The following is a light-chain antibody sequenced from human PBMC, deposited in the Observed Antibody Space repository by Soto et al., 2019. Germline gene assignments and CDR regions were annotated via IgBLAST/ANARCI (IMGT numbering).Light chain of an antibody. CDR1: QSVSSY. V-gene: IGKV3-11*01. J-gene: IGKJ5*01. CDR2: DAY. Sequence: EIVLTQSPATLSLSPGERSTLSCMASQSVSSYLAWYQQKPGQAPRLLIYDAYNRATGIPARFSGSGSGTDFTLTISSLEPEDFAVYYCQQRSNWPLTFGPGTRLEIK. CDR3: QQRSNWPLT.